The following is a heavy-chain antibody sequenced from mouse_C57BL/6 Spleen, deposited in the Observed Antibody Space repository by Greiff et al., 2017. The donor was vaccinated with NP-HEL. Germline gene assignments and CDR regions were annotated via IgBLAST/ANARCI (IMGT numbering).Heavy chain of an antibody. J-gene: IGHJ2*01. CDR3: ARWVYGSSYPFDY. CDR1: GYTFTSYW. V-gene: IGHV1-55*01. CDR2: IYPGSGST. D-gene: IGHD1-1*01. Sequence: QVQLQQPGAELVKPGASVKMSCKASGYTFTSYWITWVKQRPGQGLEWIGVIYPGSGSTNYNEKFKSKATLTVDTSSSTAYMQLSSLTSEDSAVYYCARWVYGSSYPFDYWGQGTTLTVSS.